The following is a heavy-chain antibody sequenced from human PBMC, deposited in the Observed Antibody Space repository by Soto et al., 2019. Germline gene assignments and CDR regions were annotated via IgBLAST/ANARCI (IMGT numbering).Heavy chain of an antibody. CDR1: GFTFSSYA. V-gene: IGHV3-30-3*01. D-gene: IGHD3-22*01. CDR3: ARPRELDYYDSSGPFDY. Sequence: PGGSLRLSCAASGFTFSSYAMHWVRQAPGKGLEWVAVISYDGSNKYYADSVKGRFTISRDNSKNTLYLQMNSLRAEDTAVYYCARPRELDYYDSSGPFDYWGQGTLVTVSS. CDR2: ISYDGSNK. J-gene: IGHJ4*02.